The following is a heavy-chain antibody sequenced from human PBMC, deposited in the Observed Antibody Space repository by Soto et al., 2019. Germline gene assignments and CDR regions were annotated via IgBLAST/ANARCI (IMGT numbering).Heavy chain of an antibody. CDR2: ISYDGSDK. D-gene: IGHD3-22*01. J-gene: IGHJ4*02. CDR1: GFTFRSYA. Sequence: GSLRLSCAASGFTFRSYAMHWVRQAPGKGLEWVALISYDGSDKDYADSVKGRFTISRDNSRNTLFLQMNSLRAEDTAVYYCARDYYKYYDSSGYYRSPAYWGQGTLVTVSS. CDR3: ARDYYKYYDSSGYYRSPAY. V-gene: IGHV3-30-3*01.